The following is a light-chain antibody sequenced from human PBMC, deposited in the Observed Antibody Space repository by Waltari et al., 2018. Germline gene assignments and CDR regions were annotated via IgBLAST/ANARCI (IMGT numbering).Light chain of an antibody. CDR3: QQSYSTPPT. J-gene: IGKJ1*01. CDR2: AAS. Sequence: DIQMTQSPSSLSASVGDRVTITCRASQSISSYLNWYQQKPGKAPKLLIYAASSLQSGVPSRFSGSGSGTDFTLTISSLQPEDFATYYGQQSYSTPPTFGQGTKVEIK. CDR1: QSISSY. V-gene: IGKV1-39*01.